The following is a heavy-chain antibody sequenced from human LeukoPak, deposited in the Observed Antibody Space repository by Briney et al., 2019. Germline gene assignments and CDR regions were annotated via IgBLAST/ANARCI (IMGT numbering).Heavy chain of an antibody. D-gene: IGHD2-2*01. CDR2: IYYSGST. V-gene: IGHV4-39*07. Sequence: SETLSLTCTVSGGSISSSSYYWGWIRQPPGKGLEWIGSIYYSGSTYYNPSLKSRVTISVDTSKNQFSLKLSSVTAADTAVYYCARDQYCSSTSCYAGYNWFDHWGQGTLVTVSS. J-gene: IGHJ5*02. CDR3: ARDQYCSSTSCYAGYNWFDH. CDR1: GGSISSSSYY.